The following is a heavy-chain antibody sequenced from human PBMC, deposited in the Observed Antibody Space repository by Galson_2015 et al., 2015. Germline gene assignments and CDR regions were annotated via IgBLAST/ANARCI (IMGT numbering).Heavy chain of an antibody. CDR2: ISYDGSNK. CDR1: GFTFSSNG. Sequence: LRLSCAASGFTFSSNGMHWVRQAPGKGLEWVAVISYDGSNKYYADSVKGRFTISRDNSKNTLYLQMNSLRAEDTAVYYCAKTRIWVGVMEVDYWGQGTLVTVSS. J-gene: IGHJ4*02. CDR3: AKTRIWVGVMEVDY. D-gene: IGHD3-10*01. V-gene: IGHV3-30*18.